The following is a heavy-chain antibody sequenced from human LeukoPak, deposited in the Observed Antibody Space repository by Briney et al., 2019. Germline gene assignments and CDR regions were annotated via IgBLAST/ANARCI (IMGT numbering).Heavy chain of an antibody. CDR1: GGTFSSYA. CDR2: IIPIFGTA. Sequence: ASVKVSCKASGGTFSSYAISWVRQAPGQGLEWMGGIIPIFGTANYAQKFQGRVTITADKSTSTAYMELSSLRSEDTAVYYCARGDFWSGYYSGPCYYYYMDVWGKGTTVTVSS. J-gene: IGHJ6*03. D-gene: IGHD3-3*01. V-gene: IGHV1-69*06. CDR3: ARGDFWSGYYSGPCYYYYMDV.